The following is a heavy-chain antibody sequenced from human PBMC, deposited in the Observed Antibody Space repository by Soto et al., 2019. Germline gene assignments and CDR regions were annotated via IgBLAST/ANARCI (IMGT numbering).Heavy chain of an antibody. CDR2: IYYSGST. CDR1: GGSISSGGYY. V-gene: IGHV4-31*11. Sequence: SETLSLTCAVSGGSISSGGYYWSWIRQHPGKGLEWIGYIYYSGSTYYNPSLKSRVTISVDTSKNQFSLKLSSVTAADTAVYYCARGSYPYYPHWGQGTLVTVSS. CDR3: ARGSYPYYPH. D-gene: IGHD3-10*01. J-gene: IGHJ4*02.